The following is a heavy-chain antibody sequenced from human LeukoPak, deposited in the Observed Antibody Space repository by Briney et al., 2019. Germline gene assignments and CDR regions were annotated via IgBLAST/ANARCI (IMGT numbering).Heavy chain of an antibody. D-gene: IGHD4-23*01. CDR1: GGSISSSNW. V-gene: IGHV4-4*02. CDR2: IYHSGST. Sequence: SGTLSLTCAVSGGSISSSNWWSWVRQPPGKGLEWIGEIYHSGSTNYNPSLKSRVTISVDKSKNQFSLKLSSVTAADTAVYYCARELRVTPGSYYFDYWGQGTLVTVSS. CDR3: ARELRVTPGSYYFDY. J-gene: IGHJ4*02.